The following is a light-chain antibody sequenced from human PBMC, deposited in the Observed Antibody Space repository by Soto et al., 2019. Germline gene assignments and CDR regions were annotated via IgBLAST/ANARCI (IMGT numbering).Light chain of an antibody. CDR2: AAS. V-gene: IGKV1-9*01. CDR3: QHLNTYPLT. Sequence: DIQLTQSPSFLSASVGDRVTITCRASQGISSFLAWYQQKPGKAPNLLISAASTLRTGVPSRFSGSGSGTEFTLTISSLQPEDFATYCCQHLNTYPLTFGGGTKVEI. J-gene: IGKJ4*01. CDR1: QGISSF.